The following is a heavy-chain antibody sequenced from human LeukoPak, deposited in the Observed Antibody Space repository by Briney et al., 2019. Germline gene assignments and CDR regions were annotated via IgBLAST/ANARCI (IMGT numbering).Heavy chain of an antibody. Sequence: PSATLSLTCTVSGVSITSHFWSWIRQSPGQGLEWIGYVYFNGITNYNPSLKSRVTISVDTSKNQFSLRLSSVTAADTAVYYCARDEGSPGALDHWGQGTLATVSS. J-gene: IGHJ4*02. CDR1: GVSITSHF. D-gene: IGHD3-10*01. CDR3: ARDEGSPGALDH. CDR2: VYFNGIT. V-gene: IGHV4-59*11.